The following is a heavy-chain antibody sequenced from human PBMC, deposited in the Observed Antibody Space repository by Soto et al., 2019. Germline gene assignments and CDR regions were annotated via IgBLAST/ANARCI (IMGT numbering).Heavy chain of an antibody. D-gene: IGHD3-10*01. J-gene: IGHJ6*02. CDR1: GYTFTDYY. CDR3: ARAATNYYGSGSSINSNGMDV. Sequence: ASVKVSCKTSGYTFTDYYMHWVRHAPGQGLEWMGWINPNSGGPISAQKFQGRVTMTRDTSISTAYMELSSLRSEDTAVYYCARAATNYYGSGSSINSNGMDVWGQGTTVTVSS. CDR2: INPNSGGP. V-gene: IGHV1-2*02.